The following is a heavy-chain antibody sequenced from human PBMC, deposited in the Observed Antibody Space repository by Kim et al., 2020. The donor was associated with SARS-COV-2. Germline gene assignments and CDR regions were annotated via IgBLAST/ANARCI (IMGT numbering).Heavy chain of an antibody. D-gene: IGHD3-22*01. Sequence: GGSLRLSCVASGFSFSTYAMHWVRQAPGKGLEWVAVIWYDGSNKYHADSVKGRFTISRDNSRNTLYLQMNSLRADDTAVYYCAKGGYGAYYPPFDLWGRGTLVTVSS. J-gene: IGHJ2*01. CDR1: GFSFSTYA. V-gene: IGHV3-33*06. CDR3: AKGGYGAYYPPFDL. CDR2: IWYDGSNK.